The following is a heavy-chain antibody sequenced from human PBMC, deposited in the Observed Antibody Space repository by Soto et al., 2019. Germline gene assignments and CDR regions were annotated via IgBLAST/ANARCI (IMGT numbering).Heavy chain of an antibody. V-gene: IGHV4-39*01. CDR2: IYYSGST. Sequence: PSETLSLTCTVSRGSISSSSYYWGWIRQPPGKGLEWIGSIYYSGSTYYNPSLKSRVTISVDTSKNQFSLKLSSVTAADTAVYYCARLPFNGMTTVTYFDYWGQGTLVTVSS. D-gene: IGHD4-17*01. CDR3: ARLPFNGMTTVTYFDY. CDR1: RGSISSSSYY. J-gene: IGHJ4*02.